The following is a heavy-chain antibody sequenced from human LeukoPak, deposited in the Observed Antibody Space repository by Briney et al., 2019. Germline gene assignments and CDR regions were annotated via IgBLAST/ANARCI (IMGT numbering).Heavy chain of an antibody. J-gene: IGHJ4*02. Sequence: GGSLRLSCSAFGFAFSRFAMTWVRHLPGKGLDWVSTISGNGHQTYYGDSVKGRFSVSRDNSKNILYLQMDSLRADDSALYYCAKDANYYDSSGFFIPFDYWGQGTLVTVSS. CDR1: GFAFSRFA. D-gene: IGHD3-22*01. CDR2: ISGNGHQT. V-gene: IGHV3-23*01. CDR3: AKDANYYDSSGFFIPFDY.